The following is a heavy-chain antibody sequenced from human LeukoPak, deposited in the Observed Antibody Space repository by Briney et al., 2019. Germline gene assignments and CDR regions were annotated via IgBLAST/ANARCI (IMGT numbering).Heavy chain of an antibody. Sequence: PGGSLRLSCAASGFTFSDYYMSWIRQAPGKGLEWVSYISSSGSTIYYADSVKGRFTISRDNSKNTLYLKMNSLRAEDTAVYYCARARPAPHYFYYMDVWGKGTTVTISS. V-gene: IGHV3-11*04. CDR1: GFTFSDYY. D-gene: IGHD2-2*01. J-gene: IGHJ6*03. CDR2: ISSSGSTI. CDR3: ARARPAPHYFYYMDV.